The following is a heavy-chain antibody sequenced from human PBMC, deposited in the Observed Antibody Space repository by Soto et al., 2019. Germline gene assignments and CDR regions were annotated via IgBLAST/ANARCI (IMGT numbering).Heavy chain of an antibody. CDR3: ARDLAGYDILTGYFDY. CDR1: GFTFSDYY. D-gene: IGHD3-9*01. J-gene: IGHJ4*02. CDR2: ISSSGSTI. Sequence: QVQLVESGGGLVKPGGSLRLSCAASGFTFSDYYMSWIRQAPGKGLEWVSYISSSGSTIYYADSVKGRFTISRDNAKNHLYLQMNSLSAEAAAVYYCARDLAGYDILTGYFDYWGQGTLVTVSS. V-gene: IGHV3-11*01.